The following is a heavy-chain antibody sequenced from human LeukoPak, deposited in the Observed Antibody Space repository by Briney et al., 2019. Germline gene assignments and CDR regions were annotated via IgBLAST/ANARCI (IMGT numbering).Heavy chain of an antibody. CDR2: ISYDGSNK. D-gene: IGHD3-3*01. CDR3: AREIRRYYDFWSGYLDY. Sequence: GGSLRLSCAASGFTFSSYAMHWVRQAPGKGLEWVAVISYDGSNKYYADSVKGRFTISRDNSKNTLYLQMNSLRAEDTAVYYCAREIRRYYDFWSGYLDYWGQGTLVTVSS. J-gene: IGHJ4*02. CDR1: GFTFSSYA. V-gene: IGHV3-30-3*01.